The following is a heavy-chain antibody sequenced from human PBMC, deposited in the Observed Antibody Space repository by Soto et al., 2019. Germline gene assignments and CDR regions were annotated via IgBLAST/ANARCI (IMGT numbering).Heavy chain of an antibody. V-gene: IGHV4-59*01. CDR1: GGSICSCY. CDR3: ARGPLTTYFDY. J-gene: IGHJ4*02. Sequence: SETRSLTCTVCGGSICSCYWSWIRQPPGKGLEWIGYFYYSGSTNYNPSLKSRVTISVDTSKNQFSLKLSSVTAADTAVYYCARGPLTTYFDYWGQGTLVTVSS. CDR2: FYYSGST.